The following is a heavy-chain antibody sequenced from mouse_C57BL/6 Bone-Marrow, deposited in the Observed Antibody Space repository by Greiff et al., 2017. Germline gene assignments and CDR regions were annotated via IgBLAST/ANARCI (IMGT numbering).Heavy chain of an antibody. J-gene: IGHJ3*01. V-gene: IGHV1-63*01. D-gene: IGHD3-2*02. CDR1: GYTFTNYW. CDR2: IYPGGGYT. Sequence: QVQLQQSGAELVRPGTSVKMSCKASGYTFTNYWIGWAKQRPGHGLEWIGDIYPGGGYTNYNEKFKGKATLTADKSSSTAYMQFIRLTSEDSAIYYCASTAQATDWFAYWGQGTLVTVSA. CDR3: ASTAQATDWFAY.